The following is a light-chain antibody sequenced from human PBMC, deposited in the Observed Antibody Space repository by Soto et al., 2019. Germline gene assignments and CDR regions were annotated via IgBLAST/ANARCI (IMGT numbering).Light chain of an antibody. Sequence: ERVMTQSPATLSVSPGERATLSCRASQSVSSNLAWYQQKPGQAPRLLIYGASTRATGIPARFSGSGSGTEFTLTISSRQSEEFAVYYCQHYNNWPRTFGQGTKVE. V-gene: IGKV3-15*01. CDR3: QHYNNWPRT. CDR2: GAS. J-gene: IGKJ1*01. CDR1: QSVSSN.